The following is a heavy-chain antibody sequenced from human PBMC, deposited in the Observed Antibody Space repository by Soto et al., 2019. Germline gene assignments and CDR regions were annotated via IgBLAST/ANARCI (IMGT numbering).Heavy chain of an antibody. CDR1: GFTFSNAW. CDR2: IKSKTDGGTT. Sequence: LRLSCAASGFTFSNAWMNWVRQAPGKGLEWVGRIKSKTDGGTTDYAAPVKGRFTISRDDSKNTLYLQMNSLKTEDTAVYYCTTGRRYCSSTSCYRNYYYGMDVWGQGTTVTVSS. J-gene: IGHJ6*02. CDR3: TTGRRYCSSTSCYRNYYYGMDV. D-gene: IGHD2-2*01. V-gene: IGHV3-15*07.